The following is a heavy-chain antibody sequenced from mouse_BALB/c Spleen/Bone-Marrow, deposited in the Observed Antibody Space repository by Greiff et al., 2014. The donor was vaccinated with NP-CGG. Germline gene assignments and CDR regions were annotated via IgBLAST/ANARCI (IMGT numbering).Heavy chain of an antibody. CDR2: ISDDGGNT. Sequence: EVMLVESGGGLVKPGGSLKLSCAASGFTFSDYYMFWVRQTPEKGLEWVATISDDGGNTYYRDSVKGRFTISRDNAKNKLNLQMSSLKSEDTATYHCARETGPRAMDYWGQGTSVTVSS. J-gene: IGHJ4*01. CDR3: ARETGPRAMDY. CDR1: GFTFSDYY. D-gene: IGHD3-1*01. V-gene: IGHV5-4*02.